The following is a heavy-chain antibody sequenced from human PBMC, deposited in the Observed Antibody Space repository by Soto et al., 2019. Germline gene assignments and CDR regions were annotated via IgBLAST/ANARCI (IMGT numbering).Heavy chain of an antibody. D-gene: IGHD3-22*01. CDR3: ARLGYDSRSVY. CDR2: IYYSGST. V-gene: IGHV4-39*01. Sequence: SETLSLTCTVSGGSFSSSSYYWGWIRQPPGKGLEWIGSIYYSGSTYYNPSLKSRVTISVDTSKHQFSLKLSSVTAADTAVYYCARLGYDSRSVYWGQGTLVTVSS. CDR1: GGSFSSSSYY. J-gene: IGHJ4*02.